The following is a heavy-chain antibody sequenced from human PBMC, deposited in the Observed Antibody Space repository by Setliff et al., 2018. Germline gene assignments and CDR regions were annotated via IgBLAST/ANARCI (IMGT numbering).Heavy chain of an antibody. V-gene: IGHV4-61*05. D-gene: IGHD4-17*01. Sequence: PSETLSLTCTVSGGSISSSSYYWGWIRQPPGKGLEWIGYIFYSGSARYNPSLESRVTMSVDTSKNQISLKLSSVTAADTAVYYCARFYGDYQFDYWGQGTLVTVSS. CDR3: ARFYGDYQFDY. J-gene: IGHJ4*02. CDR1: GGSISSSSYY. CDR2: IFYSGSA.